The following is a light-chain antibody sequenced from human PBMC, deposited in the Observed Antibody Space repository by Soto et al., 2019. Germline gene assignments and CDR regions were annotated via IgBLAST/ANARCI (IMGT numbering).Light chain of an antibody. CDR2: YDN. Sequence: QSVLTQPPSASGTPGQRVTISCSGSNSNIGSNIVNWYQQLPGTAPKLLIYYDNLRPSGVPDRISGSKSGTSASLAISGLQSDDEADSYCAAWDDSLNGRVFGTGTKVTVL. J-gene: IGLJ1*01. CDR1: NSNIGSNI. V-gene: IGLV1-44*01. CDR3: AAWDDSLNGRV.